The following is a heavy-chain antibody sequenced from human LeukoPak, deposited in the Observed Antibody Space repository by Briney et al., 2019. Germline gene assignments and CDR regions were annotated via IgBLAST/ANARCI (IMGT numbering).Heavy chain of an antibody. CDR1: GGSISSYY. J-gene: IGHJ4*02. Sequence: SETLSLTCTVSGGSISSYYWSWIRQPPGKGLEWSGYIYYSGSTNYNPSLKSRVTISVDTSKNQFSLKLSSVTAADTAEYYCARGLPGYCGGDCYSFDYWGQGTLVTVSS. V-gene: IGHV4-59*01. D-gene: IGHD2-21*02. CDR2: IYYSGST. CDR3: ARGLPGYCGGDCYSFDY.